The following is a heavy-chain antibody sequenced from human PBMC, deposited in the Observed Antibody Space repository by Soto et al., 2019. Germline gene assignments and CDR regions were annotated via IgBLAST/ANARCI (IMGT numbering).Heavy chain of an antibody. J-gene: IGHJ4*02. CDR2: TYYRSKWSN. CDR3: AREGSSSFDY. D-gene: IGHD6-6*01. Sequence: SQTLSLTCAISGDNVSTNSVAWNWIRQSPSRGLEWLGRTYYRSKWSNDYAVSVKSRITFNPDTSKNQFSLHLNSVTPEDTAVYYCAREGSSSFDYWGQGTPVTVSS. CDR1: GDNVSTNSVA. V-gene: IGHV6-1*01.